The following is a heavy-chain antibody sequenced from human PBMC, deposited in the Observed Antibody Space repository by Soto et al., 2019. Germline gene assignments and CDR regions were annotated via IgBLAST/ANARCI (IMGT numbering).Heavy chain of an antibody. D-gene: IGHD3-10*02. V-gene: IGHV1-2*02. CDR3: ARGRKLGATDTAMLEDM. J-gene: IGHJ3*01. Sequence: ASVKVSCKASGYTFTGYYIHWVRQAPGQGLEWMAWVNPNSGGTNYAQKFQGRVTVTRDTSISTAYMELSSLRSDDTAVYYCARGRKLGATDTAMLEDMWGQGTMVTVSS. CDR1: GYTFTGYY. CDR2: VNPNSGGT.